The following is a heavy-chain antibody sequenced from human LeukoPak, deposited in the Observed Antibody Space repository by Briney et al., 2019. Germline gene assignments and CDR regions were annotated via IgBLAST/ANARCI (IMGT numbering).Heavy chain of an antibody. CDR2: IYYSGST. CDR1: GGSISSGDYY. CDR3: QGYGGSYYDAFDI. V-gene: IGHV4-30-4*08. D-gene: IGHD1-26*01. J-gene: IGHJ3*02. Sequence: SETLSLTCTVSGGSISSGDYYWSWIRQPPGKGLEWIGYIYYSGSTYYNPSRKSRVTISVDTSKNQPSLKLSSVTAADTAVYYCQGYGGSYYDAFDIWGQGTMVTVSS.